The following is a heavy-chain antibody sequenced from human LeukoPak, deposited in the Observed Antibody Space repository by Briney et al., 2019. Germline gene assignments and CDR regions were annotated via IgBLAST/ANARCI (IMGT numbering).Heavy chain of an antibody. Sequence: SQTLSLTCTVSGGSVTSGNYYWNWIRQPAGKGLEWIGRIFTNGGASYNPSLKSRVTISIDASKNQFSLKLSSVTAADTAVYYCAREPPGYWGQGILVTVSS. CDR2: IFTNGGA. J-gene: IGHJ4*02. V-gene: IGHV4-61*02. CDR3: AREPPGY. CDR1: GGSVTSGNYY.